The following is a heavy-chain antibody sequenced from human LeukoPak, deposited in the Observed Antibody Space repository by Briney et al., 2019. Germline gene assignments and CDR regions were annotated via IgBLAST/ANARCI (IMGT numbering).Heavy chain of an antibody. CDR2: ISSSSSTI. J-gene: IGHJ5*02. CDR1: GFTFSSYS. Sequence: GGSLRLSCAASGFTFSSYSMNWVRQAPGKGLEWVSYISSSSSTIYYADSVKGRFTISRDNAKNSLYLQMNSLRAEDTAVYYCARAGGKALWNYGDHWFDPWGQGTLVTVSS. V-gene: IGHV3-48*01. CDR3: ARAGGKALWNYGDHWFDP. D-gene: IGHD1-7*01.